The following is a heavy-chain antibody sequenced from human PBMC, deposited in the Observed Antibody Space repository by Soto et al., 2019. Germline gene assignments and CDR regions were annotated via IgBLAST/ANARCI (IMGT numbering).Heavy chain of an antibody. CDR2: ISAYNDNT. V-gene: IGHV1-18*01. D-gene: IGHD6-13*01. CDR1: GYTFTSYG. J-gene: IGHJ6*02. CDR3: AREASDSSSSGPTGGMDV. Sequence: QVQLVQSGAEVKKPGASVKVSCKASGYTFTSYGISWVRQAPGQGREWMGWISAYNDNTNYAQKLQGRVTMTTDTSTSTAYMELRSLRSDDTAVYYCAREASDSSSSGPTGGMDVWGQGTTVTVSS.